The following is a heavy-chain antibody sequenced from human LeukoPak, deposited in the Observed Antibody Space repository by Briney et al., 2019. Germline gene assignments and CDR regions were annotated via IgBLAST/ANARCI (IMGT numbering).Heavy chain of an antibody. Sequence: GGSLRLSCVASAFNFYSFTMHWVRQAPGKGLEWVSYISSGGATIYYRDSVKGRFTISRDNAKNSLYLQMNNLRVEDSGVYYCATTTSSSWSPFDYWGQGTLVAVSS. D-gene: IGHD6-13*01. CDR3: ATTTSSSWSPFDY. CDR2: ISSGGATI. J-gene: IGHJ4*02. V-gene: IGHV3-48*04. CDR1: AFNFYSFT.